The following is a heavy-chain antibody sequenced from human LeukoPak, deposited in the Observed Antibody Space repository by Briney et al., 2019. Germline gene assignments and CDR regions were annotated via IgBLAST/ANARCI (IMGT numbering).Heavy chain of an antibody. J-gene: IGHJ3*02. CDR3: ARDYVLGDAFDI. Sequence: GGSLRLSCEASGFSFSSYWMNWVRQAPGMGLEWVANINQDGSEKYYVDSVKGRFTISRDNAKKSLYLQMKSLRAEDTAVYYCARDYVLGDAFDIWGQGTMVTVSS. V-gene: IGHV3-7*01. CDR2: INQDGSEK. D-gene: IGHD3-16*01. CDR1: GFSFSSYW.